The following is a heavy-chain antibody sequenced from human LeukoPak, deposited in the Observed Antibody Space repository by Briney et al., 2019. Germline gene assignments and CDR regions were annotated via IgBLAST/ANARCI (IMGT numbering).Heavy chain of an antibody. Sequence: GASVKVSCKASGYTFTGYYMHWVRQAPGQGLEWMGWINPNSGGTNYAQKFQGRVTMTRDTSISTAYMELSSLRSEDTAVYYCARTQWELNWFDPWGQGTLVTVSS. J-gene: IGHJ5*02. D-gene: IGHD1-26*01. CDR3: ARTQWELNWFDP. CDR2: INPNSGGT. CDR1: GYTFTGYY. V-gene: IGHV1-2*02.